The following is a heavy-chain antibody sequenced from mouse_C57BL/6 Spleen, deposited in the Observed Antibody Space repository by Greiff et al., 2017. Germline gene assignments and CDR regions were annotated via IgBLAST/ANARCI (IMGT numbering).Heavy chain of an antibody. Sequence: LVKPGASVKISCKASGYAFSSSWMNWVKLRPGKGLEWIGRIYPGDGDTNYNGKFKGKATLTADKSSSTAYMQLSSLTSEDSAVYFCARSEGSPWFAYWGQGTLVTVSA. CDR3: ARSEGSPWFAY. CDR1: GYAFSSSW. J-gene: IGHJ3*01. V-gene: IGHV1-82*01. CDR2: IYPGDGDT.